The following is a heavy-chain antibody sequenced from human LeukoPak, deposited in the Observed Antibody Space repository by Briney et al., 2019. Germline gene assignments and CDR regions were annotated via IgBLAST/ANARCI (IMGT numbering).Heavy chain of an antibody. V-gene: IGHV1-2*02. D-gene: IGHD4-17*01. J-gene: IGHJ6*03. Sequence: ASVKVSCKASGYTFTGYYMHWVRQAPGQGLEWMGWINPNSGGTNYAQKFQGRVTMTRDTSISTAYMELSRLRSDDTAVYYCARAGLGGESDHYYYYYMDVWGKGTTVTISS. CDR3: ARAGLGGESDHYYYYYMDV. CDR2: INPNSGGT. CDR1: GYTFTGYY.